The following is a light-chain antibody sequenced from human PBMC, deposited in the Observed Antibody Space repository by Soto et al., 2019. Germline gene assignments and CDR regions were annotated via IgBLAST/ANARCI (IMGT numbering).Light chain of an antibody. J-gene: IGLJ1*01. V-gene: IGLV2-14*01. CDR3: FSYASSGTYV. Sequence: QSVLTQPASVSGSPGQSITISCTGTNSDVGNYKYVSWYQQHPGKAPKLMIYEVSNRPSGVSNRFSGSKSGNTASLTISGLQAEDETDYYCFSYASSGTYVFGDGTKVTVL. CDR1: NSDVGNYKY. CDR2: EVS.